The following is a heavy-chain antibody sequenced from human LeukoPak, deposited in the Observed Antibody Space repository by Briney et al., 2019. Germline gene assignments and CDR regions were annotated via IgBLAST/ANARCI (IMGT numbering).Heavy chain of an antibody. CDR3: ARENWYLDS. CDR2: IKTDGSEK. Sequence: GGSLRLSCEASGFRFRNHWMTWVRQAPGKGLEWVANIKTDGSEKYYVDSVRGRLTFSRDNAKNSVYLQMNSLRPDDTAVYYCARENWYLDSWGQGTLVTVSS. V-gene: IGHV3-7*01. CDR1: GFRFRNHW. J-gene: IGHJ4*02.